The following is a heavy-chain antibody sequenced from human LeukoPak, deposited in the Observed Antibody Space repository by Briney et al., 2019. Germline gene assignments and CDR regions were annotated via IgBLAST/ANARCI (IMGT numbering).Heavy chain of an antibody. D-gene: IGHD5-12*01. CDR1: GGSFSGYY. V-gene: IGHV4-59*10. CDR3: ASLGGYDS. Sequence: SETLSLTCAVYGGSFSGYYWNWIRQPAGKGLEWIGRIYSSVTTYNPSLKSRVTISVDTSKNQFSLKLSSVTAADTAVYYCASLGGYDSWGQGTLVTVSS. J-gene: IGHJ5*01. CDR2: IYSSVTT.